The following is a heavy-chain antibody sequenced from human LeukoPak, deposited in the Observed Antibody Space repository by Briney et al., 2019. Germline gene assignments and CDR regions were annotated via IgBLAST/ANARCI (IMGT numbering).Heavy chain of an antibody. V-gene: IGHV5-51*01. J-gene: IGHJ4*02. CDR3: ARHTSYGSDF. CDR1: GYSFSTYW. CDR2: IYPRDSDT. Sequence: GEALKISWKGSGYSFSTYWIGWAREIPGKGLEWMGIIYPRDSDTRYSLSFQGQVTISADKSISTAYLQWSSLKASDTAMYYCARHTSYGSDFWGQGTLVTVSS. D-gene: IGHD3-10*01.